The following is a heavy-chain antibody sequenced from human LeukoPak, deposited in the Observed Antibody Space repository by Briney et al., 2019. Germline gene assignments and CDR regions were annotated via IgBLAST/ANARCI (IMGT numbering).Heavy chain of an antibody. CDR1: GFTFSSYW. CDR2: IKQDGSEK. J-gene: IGHJ6*03. V-gene: IGHV3-7*01. D-gene: IGHD2-2*01. Sequence: GGSLRLSCAASGFTFSSYWMSWVRQAPGKGLEWVANIKQDGSEKYYVDSVKGRFTISRDNAKNSLYLQMNSLRAEDTAVYYCARDPFYCSSTSCYDGHYYYYYMDVWGKGTTVTVSS. CDR3: ARDPFYCSSTSCYDGHYYYYYMDV.